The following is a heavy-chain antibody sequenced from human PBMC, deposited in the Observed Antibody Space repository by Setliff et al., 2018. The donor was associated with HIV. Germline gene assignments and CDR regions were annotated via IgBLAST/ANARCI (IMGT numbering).Heavy chain of an antibody. CDR2: ISSSSGTT. CDR1: GFSLSDHS. J-gene: IGHJ6*03. CDR3: ARVQYFNSGGYWATIRHYYYMDV. V-gene: IGHV3-48*01. D-gene: IGHD3-22*01. Sequence: GGSLRLSCETSGFSLSDHSMHWVRQAPGKGLEWVSYISSSSGTTYYADSVKGRFTISRDNARNSLFLQMNSLRAEDTAVYYCARVQYFNSGGYWATIRHYYYMDVWGKGTAVTVSS.